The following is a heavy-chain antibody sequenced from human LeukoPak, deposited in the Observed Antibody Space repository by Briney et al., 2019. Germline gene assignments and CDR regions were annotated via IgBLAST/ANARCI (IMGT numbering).Heavy chain of an antibody. V-gene: IGHV5-10-1*01. CDR3: ARPNITSYYDSRGYDAFDV. J-gene: IGHJ3*01. D-gene: IGHD3-22*01. CDR2: IDPSDSYT. Sequence: GESLKISCKGSGYSFTSYWISWVRQMPGKGLEWMGRIDPSDSYTNYSPSFQGHVTISADKSIRTAYLQWSSLKASDTAMYYCARPNITSYYDSRGYDAFDVWGQGTMVIVSS. CDR1: GYSFTSYW.